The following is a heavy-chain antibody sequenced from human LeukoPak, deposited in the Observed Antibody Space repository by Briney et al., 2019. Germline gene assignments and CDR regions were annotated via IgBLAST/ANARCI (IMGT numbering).Heavy chain of an antibody. CDR2: IYYSGST. CDR3: ARLRKGFGSGSIQGHFDY. D-gene: IGHD3-10*01. V-gene: IGHV4-61*08. J-gene: IGHJ4*02. Sequence: PSETLSLTCTVSGGSISSGGYSWSWIRQHPGKGLEWIGYIYYSGSTNYNPSLKSRVTISVDTSKNQFSLKLSSVTAADTAVYYCARLRKGFGSGSIQGHFDYWGQGTLVTVSS. CDR1: GGSISSGGYS.